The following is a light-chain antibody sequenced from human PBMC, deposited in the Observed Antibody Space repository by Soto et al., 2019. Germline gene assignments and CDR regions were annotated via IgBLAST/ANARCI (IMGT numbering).Light chain of an antibody. CDR2: DVS. V-gene: IGLV2-14*03. J-gene: IGLJ2*01. CDR3: ASYSTRSALV. Sequence: QSALTQPASVSGSPGQSITISCAGTSADIGAFNYVSWYQHHPGKAPKLLIYDVSDRPSGVSTRFSASKSANTASPTISGRQADDEADYYCASYSTRSALVFGGGTQLTVL. CDR1: SADIGAFNY.